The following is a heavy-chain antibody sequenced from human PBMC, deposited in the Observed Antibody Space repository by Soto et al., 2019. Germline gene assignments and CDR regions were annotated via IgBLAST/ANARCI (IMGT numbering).Heavy chain of an antibody. V-gene: IGHV1-69*02. CDR3: ARVSCSGGSCYRGWFDP. CDR1: GGTFSSYT. D-gene: IGHD2-15*01. CDR2: IIPILGIA. Sequence: QVQLVQSGAEVKKPGSSVKVSCKASGGTFSSYTISWVRQAPGQGLEWMGRIIPILGIANYAQKFQGRVKITADKSTSTAYMELSSLRSEDTAVYYCARVSCSGGSCYRGWFDPWGQGTLVTVSS. J-gene: IGHJ5*02.